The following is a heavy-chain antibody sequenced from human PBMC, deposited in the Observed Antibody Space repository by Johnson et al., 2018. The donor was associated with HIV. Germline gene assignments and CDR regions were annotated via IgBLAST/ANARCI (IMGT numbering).Heavy chain of an antibody. CDR2: ISYDGSNK. V-gene: IGHV3-30*04. Sequence: QVQLVESGGGVVQPGKSLRLSCAASGFTFSSYAMHWVRQAPGKGLEWVALISYDGSNKYHADSVKGRFTISRDNSKNTLYLQMNSLRGDDTAVYYCARGDGAARPGDDAFDVLGQGTMVTVSS. CDR1: GFTFSSYA. D-gene: IGHD6-6*01. CDR3: ARGDGAARPGDDAFDV. J-gene: IGHJ3*01.